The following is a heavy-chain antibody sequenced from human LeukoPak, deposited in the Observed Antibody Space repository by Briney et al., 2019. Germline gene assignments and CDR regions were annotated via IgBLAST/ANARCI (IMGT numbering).Heavy chain of an antibody. Sequence: SETLSLTCTVSGGSISSSSYYWGWIRQPPGKGLEWIGSIYYSGSTYYNPSLKSRVTISVDTSKNQFSLKLSSVTAADTAVYYCARRGTPTYCGGDCYSDAFDIWGQGTMVTVSS. J-gene: IGHJ3*02. CDR3: ARRGTPTYCGGDCYSDAFDI. V-gene: IGHV4-39*07. CDR2: IYYSGST. D-gene: IGHD2-21*02. CDR1: GGSISSSSYY.